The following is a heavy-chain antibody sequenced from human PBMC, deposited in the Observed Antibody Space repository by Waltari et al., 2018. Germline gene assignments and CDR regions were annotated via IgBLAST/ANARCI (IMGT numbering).Heavy chain of an antibody. D-gene: IGHD6-19*01. V-gene: IGHV3-11*01. Sequence: GGSLRLSCAASGFTFSDYYMSWIRQAPGKGLEWVSYISSRGSTIYYADSVKGRFTISRDNAKNSLYLQMNSLRGEDTAVYYCARGPYSSGPGYSDDWGQGTLVTVSS. CDR1: GFTFSDYY. J-gene: IGHJ4*02. CDR2: ISSRGSTI. CDR3: ARGPYSSGPGYSDD.